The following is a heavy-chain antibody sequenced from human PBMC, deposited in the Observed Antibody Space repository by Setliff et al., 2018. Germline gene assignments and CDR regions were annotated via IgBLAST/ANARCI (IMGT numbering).Heavy chain of an antibody. CDR2: ISAYTGRA. V-gene: IGHV4-30-4*01. D-gene: IGHD4-4*01. Sequence: SETLSLTCTVSGGSIRSGNDLWSWLRQSPGKGLEWIAYISAYTGRAYYNPSLQRRAALSADTSKSQFSLRLTSVTAADTAVYYCAREVIDPVSSDAFDIWGQGRMVTVSS. J-gene: IGHJ3*02. CDR3: AREVIDPVSSDAFDI. CDR1: GGSIRSGNDL.